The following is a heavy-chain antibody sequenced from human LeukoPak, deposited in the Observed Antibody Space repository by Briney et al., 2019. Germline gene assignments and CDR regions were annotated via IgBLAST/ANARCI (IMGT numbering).Heavy chain of an antibody. D-gene: IGHD3-22*01. CDR3: AKDSTYYYDSSGYYYESANWFDP. CDR2: ISGSGGST. CDR1: GFTFSSYA. J-gene: IGHJ5*02. Sequence: GGSLRLSCAASGFTFSSYAMSWVRQAPGKGLEWVSAISGSGGSTYYAGSVKGRFTISRDNSKNTLYLQMNSLRAEDTAVYYCAKDSTYYYDSSGYYYESANWFDPWGQGTLVTVSS. V-gene: IGHV3-23*01.